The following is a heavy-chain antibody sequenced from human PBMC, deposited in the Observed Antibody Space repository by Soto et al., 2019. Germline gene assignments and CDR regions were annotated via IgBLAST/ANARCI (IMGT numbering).Heavy chain of an antibody. CDR1: GGTFSNYV. CDR3: EIDVGSGELSVL. D-gene: IGHD3-10*01. Sequence: QVQLVQSGTEVKKPGSSAKVSCKASGGTFSNYVISWVRQAPGQGLEWMGGIIPLFGTTDYSKKFQGRIAITADESTTTVYMDLSSLRSEDTAGYFGEIDVGSGELSVLWGQATTVSVSS. CDR2: IIPLFGTT. V-gene: IGHV1-69*01. J-gene: IGHJ6*02.